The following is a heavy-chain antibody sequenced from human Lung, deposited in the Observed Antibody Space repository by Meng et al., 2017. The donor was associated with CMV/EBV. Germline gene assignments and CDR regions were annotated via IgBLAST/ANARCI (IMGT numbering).Heavy chain of an antibody. J-gene: IGHJ4*02. CDR2: ISSSSTYI. CDR1: GFTFSGYC. D-gene: IGHD3-3*01. Sequence: GESXKISXAASGFTFSGYCMNWVRQAPGKGLEWVSSISSSSTYIYYADSVKGRFTISRDNAKNSLYLEMNSLRAEDTAVYYCVRDLPPYYDFWSGYLDFWGQGTXVTVSS. CDR3: VRDLPPYYDFWSGYLDF. V-gene: IGHV3-21*01.